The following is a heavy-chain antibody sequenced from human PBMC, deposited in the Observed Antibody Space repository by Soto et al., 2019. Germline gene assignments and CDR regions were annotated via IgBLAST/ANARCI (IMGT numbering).Heavy chain of an antibody. CDR1: GGSISSYY. V-gene: IGHV4-59*01. D-gene: IGHD6-19*01. J-gene: IGHJ4*02. CDR3: ARGASARAVAGQLDS. CDR2: IYYSGST. Sequence: QVQLQESGPGLVKPSETLSLTCTVSGGSISSYYWSWIRQPPGKGLEWIGYIYYSGSTNYNPSLRSRVTISVDTSKNQFSLKLSSVTAADTAVYYCARGASARAVAGQLDSWGQGTLVTVSS.